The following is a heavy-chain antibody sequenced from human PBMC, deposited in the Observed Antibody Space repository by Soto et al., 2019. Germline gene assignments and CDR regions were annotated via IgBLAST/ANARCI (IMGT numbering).Heavy chain of an antibody. D-gene: IGHD3-3*01. J-gene: IGHJ3*02. CDR2: IIPIFGTA. CDR1: GGTFSSYA. CDR3: ARFSPRRISGVVIIGHDAFDI. V-gene: IGHV1-69*13. Sequence: SVKVSCKASGGTFSSYAISWVRQAPGQGLEWMGGIIPIFGTANYAQKFQGRVTITADESTSTAYMELSSLRSEDTAVYYCARFSPRRISGVVIIGHDAFDIWGQGTMVTVSS.